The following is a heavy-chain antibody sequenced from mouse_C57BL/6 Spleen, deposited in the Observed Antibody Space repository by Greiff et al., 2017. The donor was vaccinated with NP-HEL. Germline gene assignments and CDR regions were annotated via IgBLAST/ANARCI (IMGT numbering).Heavy chain of an antibody. Sequence: EVKLVESGGGLVKPGGSLKLSCAASGFTFSSYAMSWVRQTPEKRLEWVATISDGGSYTYYPDNVKGRFTISRDNAKNNLYLQMSHLKSEDTAMYYCARDNVLGRNYFDYWGQGTTLTVSS. CDR2: ISDGGSYT. J-gene: IGHJ2*01. CDR1: GFTFSSYA. V-gene: IGHV5-4*01. CDR3: ARDNVLGRNYFDY. D-gene: IGHD4-1*01.